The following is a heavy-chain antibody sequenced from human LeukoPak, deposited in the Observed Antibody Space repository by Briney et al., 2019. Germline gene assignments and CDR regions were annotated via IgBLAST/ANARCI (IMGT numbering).Heavy chain of an antibody. V-gene: IGHV4-39*07. J-gene: IGHJ6*03. D-gene: IGHD3-22*01. CDR2: IYYSGRT. CDR1: GGSISTTSYY. Sequence: SSETLSLTCTVSGGSISTTSYYWGWIRQPPGKGLEWIGSIYYSGRTYYNPSLKSRVTISVDTPKNQFSLKLSSVTAADTAVYYCARSWVGYSSYYYMDVWGKGTTVTVSS. CDR3: ARSWVGYSSYYYMDV.